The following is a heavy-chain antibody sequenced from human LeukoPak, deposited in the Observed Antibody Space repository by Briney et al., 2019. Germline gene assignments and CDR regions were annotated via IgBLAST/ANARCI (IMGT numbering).Heavy chain of an antibody. V-gene: IGHV3-74*01. CDR3: TSDTFGKYDS. CDR2: SNPDGSDT. D-gene: IGHD3-10*01. Sequence: GGSLRLSCAASGFTFSHYWMHWVRQGLGKGLVWVARSNPDGSDTTYADSVKGRFTISRDNAKNILYLQMNSLRVEDTALYYCTSDTFGKYDSWGQGTLATASS. J-gene: IGHJ4*02. CDR1: GFTFSHYW.